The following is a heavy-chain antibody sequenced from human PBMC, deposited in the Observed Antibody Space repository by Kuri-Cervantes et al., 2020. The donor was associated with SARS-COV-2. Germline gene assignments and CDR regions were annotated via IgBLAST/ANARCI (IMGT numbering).Heavy chain of an antibody. CDR3: ASDSSGWYRDAFDI. J-gene: IGHJ3*02. CDR2: ISSSSSTI. CDR1: GFTFSSYS. V-gene: IGHV3-48*01. Sequence: GGSLRLSCAAYGFTFSSYSMNWVRQAPGKGLEWVSYISSSSSTIYYADSVKGRFTISRDNAKNSLYLQMNSLRAEDTAVYYCASDSSGWYRDAFDIWGQGTMVTVSS. D-gene: IGHD6-19*01.